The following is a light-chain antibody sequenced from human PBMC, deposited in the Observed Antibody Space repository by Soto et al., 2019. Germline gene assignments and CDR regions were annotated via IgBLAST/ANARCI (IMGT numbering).Light chain of an antibody. CDR3: SSYTSSSTVV. CDR2: DVS. CDR1: SSDVGGYHY. V-gene: IGLV2-14*01. J-gene: IGLJ2*01. Sequence: QSALTQPASVSGSPGQSITISCTGTSSDVGGYHYVSWYQQHPGKAPKLMIYDVSNRPSGVSNRFSGSKSGNTASLTISGLKAEDEADYYCSSYTSSSTVVFGGGTKLTVL.